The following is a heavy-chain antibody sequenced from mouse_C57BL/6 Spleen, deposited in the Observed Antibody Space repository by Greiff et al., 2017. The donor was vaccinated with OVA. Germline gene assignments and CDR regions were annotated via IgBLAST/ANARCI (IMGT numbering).Heavy chain of an antibody. D-gene: IGHD1-1*01. CDR3: ARKDGSSFYAMDY. CDR2: INPSSGYT. J-gene: IGHJ4*01. Sequence: QVQLQQSGAELARPGASVKMSCKASGYTFTSYTMHWVKQRPGQGLEWIGYINPSSGYTKYNQKFKDKATLTADKSSSTAYMQLSSLTSEDSAVYYGARKDGSSFYAMDYWGQGTSVTVSS. V-gene: IGHV1-4*01. CDR1: GYTFTSYT.